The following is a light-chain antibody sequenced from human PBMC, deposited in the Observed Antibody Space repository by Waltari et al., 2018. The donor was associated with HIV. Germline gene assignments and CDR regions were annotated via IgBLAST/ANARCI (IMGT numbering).Light chain of an antibody. CDR1: QSVSNKF. Sequence: EIVLTQSPGTLSLSPGDRATLSCRARQSVSNKFLAWYQRKRGQAPRLLVYGASSRARGIPDRFSGSGSGTDFTLTISRLEPEDFAMYYCQQYGSSTYSFGQGTKLEIK. V-gene: IGKV3-20*01. J-gene: IGKJ2*03. CDR2: GAS. CDR3: QQYGSSTYS.